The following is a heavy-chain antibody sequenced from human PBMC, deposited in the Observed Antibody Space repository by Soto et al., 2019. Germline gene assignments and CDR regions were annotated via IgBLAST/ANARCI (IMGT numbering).Heavy chain of an antibody. J-gene: IGHJ4*02. Sequence: QVQLVESGGGVVQPGRSLRLSCAASGFAFSSYAMHWVRQAPGKGLEWVAVISYDGSNKYYADSVKGRFTISRDNSKNTLYLQMNSLRAEDTAVYYCARDLSGSGDWGQGRLVTVSS. D-gene: IGHD3-10*01. CDR3: ARDLSGSGD. CDR1: GFAFSSYA. CDR2: ISYDGSNK. V-gene: IGHV3-30-3*01.